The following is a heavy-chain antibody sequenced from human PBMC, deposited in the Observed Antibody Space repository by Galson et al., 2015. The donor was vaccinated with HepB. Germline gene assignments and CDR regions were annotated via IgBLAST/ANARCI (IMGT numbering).Heavy chain of an antibody. V-gene: IGHV1-3*01. CDR2: INAGNGNT. Sequence: SVKVSCKASGYTFTSYAMHWVRQAPGQRLEWMGWINAGNGNTKYSQKFQGRVTITRDTSASTAYMELSSLRSEDTAVYYCARDKVDERYFDWLLKLHYFDYWGQGTLVTVSS. CDR1: GYTFTSYA. CDR3: ARDKVDERYFDWLLKLHYFDY. J-gene: IGHJ4*02. D-gene: IGHD3-9*01.